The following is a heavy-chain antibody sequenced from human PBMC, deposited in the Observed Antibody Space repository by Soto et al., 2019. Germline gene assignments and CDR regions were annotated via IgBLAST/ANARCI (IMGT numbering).Heavy chain of an antibody. D-gene: IGHD5-18*01. J-gene: IGHJ6*02. Sequence: EVQLLESGGGLVQPGGSLRLSCAASGFSFSSYAMKWVRQAPGKGLEWVSLIGESGTPIYYADSVKGRFSISRDNSGNTLFLEMYGLRAEDTAVYYCARYIPGVRYYGMDVWGQGTTVIVSS. CDR2: IGESGTPI. CDR1: GFSFSSYA. CDR3: ARYIPGVRYYGMDV. V-gene: IGHV3-23*01.